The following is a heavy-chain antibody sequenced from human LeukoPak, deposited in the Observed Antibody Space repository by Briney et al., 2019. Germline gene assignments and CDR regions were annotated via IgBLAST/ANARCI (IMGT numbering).Heavy chain of an antibody. Sequence: GESLKISCKGSGYSFSNYWIAWVRQVPGKGLEWMGIIYPGDSDTRYSPSFQGQVTISVDKSISTAYLQWSSLKASDTAMYYCARDYDSSGYSDYWGQGTLVTVSS. CDR1: GYSFSNYW. V-gene: IGHV5-51*01. CDR3: ARDYDSSGYSDY. D-gene: IGHD3-22*01. CDR2: IYPGDSDT. J-gene: IGHJ4*02.